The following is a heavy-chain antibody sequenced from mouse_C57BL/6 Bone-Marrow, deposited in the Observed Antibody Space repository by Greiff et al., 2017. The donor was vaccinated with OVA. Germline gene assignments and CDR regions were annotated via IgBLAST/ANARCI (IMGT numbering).Heavy chain of an antibody. CDR1: GFSFNTYA. J-gene: IGHJ1*03. Sequence: EVKLVESGGGLVQLKGSLKLSCAASGFSFNTYAMNWVRQAPGKGLEWVARIRSKSNNYATYYANSVKDRFTISRDDSESMLYLQMNNLKTEDTAMYYCVRHGWDGYFDVWGTGTTVTVSS. D-gene: IGHD4-1*01. CDR3: VRHGWDGYFDV. V-gene: IGHV10-1*01. CDR2: IRSKSNNYAT.